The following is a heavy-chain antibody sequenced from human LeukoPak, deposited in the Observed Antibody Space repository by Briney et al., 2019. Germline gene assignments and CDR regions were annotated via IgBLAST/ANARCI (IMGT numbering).Heavy chain of an antibody. CDR1: GGSISSGSYY. J-gene: IGHJ5*02. CDR3: ARDEIFGWSYP. Sequence: PSETLSLTCPVSGGSISSGSYYWSWIRQPAGKGLEWIGRIYTSGSTNYNPSLKSRVTISVDTSKNQFSLKLSSVTAADTAVYYCARDEIFGWSYPWGQGTLVTVSS. CDR2: IYTSGST. D-gene: IGHD3-3*01. V-gene: IGHV4-61*02.